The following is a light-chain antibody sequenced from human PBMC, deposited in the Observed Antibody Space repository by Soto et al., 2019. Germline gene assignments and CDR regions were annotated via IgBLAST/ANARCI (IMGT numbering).Light chain of an antibody. V-gene: IGLV4-60*02. CDR2: LEGSGSY. Sequence: QPVLTQSSSASASLGSSVKLNCTLSSGHSSYIIAWHQQQPGKAPRYLMKLEGSGSYNKGSGVPDRFSGSSSGADRYLTISNLQFEDEADYYCETWDSNTHVFGGGTKVTVL. CDR3: ETWDSNTHV. J-gene: IGLJ3*02. CDR1: SGHSSYI.